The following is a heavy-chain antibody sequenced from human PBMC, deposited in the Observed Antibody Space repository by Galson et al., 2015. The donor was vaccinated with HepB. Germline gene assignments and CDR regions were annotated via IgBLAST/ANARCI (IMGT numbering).Heavy chain of an antibody. J-gene: IGHJ4*02. V-gene: IGHV3-15*01. Sequence: SLRLSCAASGFTFNNAWMSWVRQAPGKGLEWVGRIKSKADGGTADYAAPVKGRFTISRDDSKNALYLQLNSLKTEDTAVYYCTVISGFHYRYWGQGTLVTVSS. CDR3: TVISGFHYRY. CDR2: IKSKADGGTA. CDR1: GFTFNNAW. D-gene: IGHD3-22*01.